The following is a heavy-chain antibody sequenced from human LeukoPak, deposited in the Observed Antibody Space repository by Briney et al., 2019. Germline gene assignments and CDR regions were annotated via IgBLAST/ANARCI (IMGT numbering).Heavy chain of an antibody. Sequence: ASVKVSCKVSGYTLTELSMHWVRQAPGKGLEWMGGFDPEDGETIYAQKFQGRVTMTRNTSISTAYMELSSLRSEDTAVYYCARGLPYDILTGWFVWGQGTTVTVSS. D-gene: IGHD3-9*01. CDR2: FDPEDGET. V-gene: IGHV1-24*01. CDR1: GYTLTELS. J-gene: IGHJ6*02. CDR3: ARGLPYDILTGWFV.